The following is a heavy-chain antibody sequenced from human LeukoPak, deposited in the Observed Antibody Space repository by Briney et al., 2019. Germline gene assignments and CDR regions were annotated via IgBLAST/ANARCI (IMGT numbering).Heavy chain of an antibody. V-gene: IGHV1-8*03. J-gene: IGHJ4*02. CDR1: GYTFTSYD. CDR3: ARFRYCSSTSCYTGGRKRNDY. Sequence: ASVKVSCKASGYTFTSYDINWVRQATGQWLEWMGWMNPNSGNTGYAQKFQGRVTITRNTSISTAYMELSSLRSEDTAVYYCARFRYCSSTSCYTGGRKRNDYWGQGTPVTVSS. CDR2: MNPNSGNT. D-gene: IGHD2-2*02.